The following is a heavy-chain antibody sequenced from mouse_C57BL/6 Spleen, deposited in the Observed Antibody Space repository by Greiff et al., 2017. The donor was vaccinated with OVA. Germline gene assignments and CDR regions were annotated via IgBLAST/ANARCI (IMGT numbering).Heavy chain of an antibody. D-gene: IGHD1-1*01. CDR1: GFTFSSYA. CDR3: EREDYGSFDY. V-gene: IGHV5-4*01. CDR2: ISDGGSYT. J-gene: IGHJ2*01. Sequence: EVQGVESGGGLVKPGGSLKLSCAASGFTFSSYALSWVRQTPEKRLEWVATISDGGSYTYYPDNVKGRFTISRDNAKNNLYLQMSHLKSEDTAMYYCEREDYGSFDYWGEGTTLTVSS.